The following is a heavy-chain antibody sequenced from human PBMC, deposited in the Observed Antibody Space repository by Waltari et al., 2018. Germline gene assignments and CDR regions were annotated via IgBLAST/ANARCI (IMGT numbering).Heavy chain of an antibody. D-gene: IGHD4-4*01. V-gene: IGHV1-8*03. CDR2: MNPNSDNT. J-gene: IGHJ6*03. Sequence: QVQLVQSGAEVKKPGASVKVSCKASGYTFNSYDINWVRQATGQGLEWMGWMNPNSDNTGYAQKFQGRVTITRNTSISTAYMELSSLRSEDTAVYYCARGGNSDYYYYYMDVWGKGTTVTVSS. CDR1: GYTFNSYD. CDR3: ARGGNSDYYYYYMDV.